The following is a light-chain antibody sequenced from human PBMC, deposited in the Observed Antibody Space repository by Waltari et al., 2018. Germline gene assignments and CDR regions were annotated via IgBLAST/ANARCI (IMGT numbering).Light chain of an antibody. Sequence: DIQLTQSPPSLSASVGARVTITCRASQRISMFLNWYQQKPGKAPNLLIYGASSLQRGVPSRFSGSGSGTDFTLTISSLHPEDFATYYCQQHDNLPVLTFGGGTKVEIK. CDR2: GAS. CDR1: QRISMF. J-gene: IGKJ4*01. CDR3: QQHDNLPVLT. V-gene: IGKV1-39*01.